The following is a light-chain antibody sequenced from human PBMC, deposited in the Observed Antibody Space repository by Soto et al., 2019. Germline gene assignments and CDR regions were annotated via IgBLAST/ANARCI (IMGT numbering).Light chain of an antibody. J-gene: IGKJ5*01. Sequence: DIQMTQSPSSLSASVGDRVTITCRASQSIARYLNWYQQKPGKAPKLLISDTSTLQSGVPTRFSGSGSGTDFTLTISSLQPEDFATYYCQQSFSIPITFGQGHDWRLN. CDR2: DTS. CDR3: QQSFSIPIT. V-gene: IGKV1-39*01. CDR1: QSIARY.